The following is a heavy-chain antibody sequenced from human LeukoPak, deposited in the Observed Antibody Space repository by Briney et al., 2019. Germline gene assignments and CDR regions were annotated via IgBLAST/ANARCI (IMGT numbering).Heavy chain of an antibody. CDR2: ISGSGGST. V-gene: IGHV3-23*01. CDR3: AKVGSSSFYYYYGMDV. J-gene: IGHJ6*02. CDR1: GFTFSSYA. D-gene: IGHD6-6*01. Sequence: PGGSLRLSCAASGFTFSSYAMSLVRQAPGKGLEWVSAISGSGGSTYYADSVKGRFTISRDNSKNTLYLQMNSLRAEDTAVYYCAKVGSSSFYYYYGMDVWGQGTTVTVSS.